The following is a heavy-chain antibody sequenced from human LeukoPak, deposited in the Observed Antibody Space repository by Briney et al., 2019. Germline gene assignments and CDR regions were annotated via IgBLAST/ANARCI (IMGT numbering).Heavy chain of an antibody. V-gene: IGHV3-30*02. J-gene: IGHJ4*02. CDR1: GFTFSSYG. CDR3: AKDLPLLEWFSYYFDY. D-gene: IGHD3-3*01. Sequence: GGSLRLSCAASGFTFSSYGMHWVRQAPGKGLEWVAFIRYDGSNKYYADSVKGRFTISRDNSKNTLYLQMNSLRAEDTAVYYCAKDLPLLEWFSYYFDYWGQGTLVTVSS. CDR2: IRYDGSNK.